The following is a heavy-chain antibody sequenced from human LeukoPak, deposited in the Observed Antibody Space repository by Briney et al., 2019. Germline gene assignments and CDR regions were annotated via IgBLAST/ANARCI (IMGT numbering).Heavy chain of an antibody. D-gene: IGHD6-19*01. J-gene: IGHJ4*02. Sequence: PGGSLRLSCAASGFTFSSYSMNWVRQAPGKGLEWVSSISGSSSYIYYADSAKGRFTISRDNAKNSLYLQMNSLRAEDTAVYYCARDYPYSSGWYKSRYFDYWGQGTLVTVSS. CDR3: ARDYPYSSGWYKSRYFDY. CDR2: ISGSSSYI. CDR1: GFTFSSYS. V-gene: IGHV3-21*01.